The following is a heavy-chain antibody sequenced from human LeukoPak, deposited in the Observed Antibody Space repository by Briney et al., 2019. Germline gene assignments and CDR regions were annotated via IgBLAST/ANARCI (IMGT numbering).Heavy chain of an antibody. D-gene: IGHD1-26*01. CDR1: GFAFSTYA. V-gene: IGHV3-23*01. J-gene: IGHJ4*02. CDR3: AKVVGITPKYYFDY. CDR2: ISGSGGST. Sequence: GGSLRLSCTASGFAFSTYAMSWVRQAPGKGLEWVSGISGSGGSTYYADSVKGRFTISRDNSKNTLYLQMNSRSADDTAVYFCAKVVGITPKYYFDYWGQGTLVTVSS.